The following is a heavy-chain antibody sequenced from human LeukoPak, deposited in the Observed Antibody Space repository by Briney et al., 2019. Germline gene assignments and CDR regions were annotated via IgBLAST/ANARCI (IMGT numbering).Heavy chain of an antibody. V-gene: IGHV3-73*01. CDR3: TRTTVTMADWFDP. CDR2: IRTKGKSYAT. CDR1: GFTFSGSA. D-gene: IGHD4-17*01. Sequence: GGSLRLSCAASGFTFSGSAMHWIRQASGKGLEWVGRIRTKGKSYATEYAASVKGRFIISRDDLKNTAYLQMNSLKIEDTAVYYCTRTTVTMADWFDPWGQGTLVTVSS. J-gene: IGHJ5*02.